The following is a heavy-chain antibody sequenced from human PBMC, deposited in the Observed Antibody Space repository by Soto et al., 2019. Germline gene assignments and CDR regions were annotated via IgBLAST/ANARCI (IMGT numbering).Heavy chain of an antibody. D-gene: IGHD3-9*01. CDR2: IGTAGDT. CDR1: GFTFSSYD. J-gene: IGHJ6*02. Sequence: GGSLRLSCAASGFTFSSYDMHWVRQATGKGLEWVSAIGTAGDTYYPGSVKGRFTISRENAKNSLYLQMNSLRAGDTAVYYCARGSTLYYDILTGYSKYYYYGMDVLGQGTTVTVSS. CDR3: ARGSTLYYDILTGYSKYYYYGMDV. V-gene: IGHV3-13*01.